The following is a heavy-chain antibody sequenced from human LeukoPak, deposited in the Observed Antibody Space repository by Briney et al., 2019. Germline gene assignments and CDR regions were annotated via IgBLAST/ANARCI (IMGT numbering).Heavy chain of an antibody. CDR2: ISYDGSNK. CDR3: AKDINWYFDL. Sequence: GGSLRLSCAASAFTFSSYAMHWVRQAPGKGLEWVAVISYDGSNKYYADSVKGRFTISRDNSKNTLYLQMNSLRVEDTAVYYCAKDINWYFDLWGRGTLVTVSS. CDR1: AFTFSSYA. J-gene: IGHJ2*01. V-gene: IGHV3-30*18.